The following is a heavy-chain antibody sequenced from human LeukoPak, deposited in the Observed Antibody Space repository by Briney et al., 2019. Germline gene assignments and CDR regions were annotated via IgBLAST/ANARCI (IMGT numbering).Heavy chain of an antibody. CDR1: GFTFSSYE. D-gene: IGHD2-2*01. Sequence: GGSLRLSCAASGFTFSSYEMNWVRQAPGKGLEWVSHISSSGSTIYYADSVKGRFTVSRDNAKNSLYLQMNSLRAEDTAVYYCARDQRYCSSSSCPWEPFDYWGQGTLVTVSS. J-gene: IGHJ4*02. CDR2: ISSSGSTI. CDR3: ARDQRYCSSSSCPWEPFDY. V-gene: IGHV3-48*03.